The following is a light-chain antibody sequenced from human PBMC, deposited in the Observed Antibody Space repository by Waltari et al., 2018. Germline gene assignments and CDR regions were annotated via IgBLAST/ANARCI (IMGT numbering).Light chain of an antibody. CDR1: NLGDKY. Sequence: SYELTQAPSVSVSPGQTASITCSGANLGDKYVCWYQHKPGQSPVLVMFQNTNRPSGIPERFSGSNSGNTATLTISGTQAMDEADYYCQAWDNSYVVFGGGTKLTVL. V-gene: IGLV3-1*01. CDR2: QNT. CDR3: QAWDNSYVV. J-gene: IGLJ2*01.